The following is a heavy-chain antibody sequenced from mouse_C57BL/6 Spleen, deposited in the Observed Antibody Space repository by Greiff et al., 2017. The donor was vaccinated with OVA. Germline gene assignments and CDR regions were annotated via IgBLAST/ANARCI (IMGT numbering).Heavy chain of an antibody. CDR1: GYTFTSYT. V-gene: IGHV1-4*01. CDR2: INPSSGYT. Sequence: QVQLKQSGAELARPGASVKMSCKASGYTFTSYTMHWVKQRPGQGLEWIGYINPSSGYTKYTQKFKDKATLTADKSSSTAYMQLSSLTSEDAAVYYCARSRDYDGFDYWGQGTTLTVSS. D-gene: IGHD2-4*01. J-gene: IGHJ2*01. CDR3: ARSRDYDGFDY.